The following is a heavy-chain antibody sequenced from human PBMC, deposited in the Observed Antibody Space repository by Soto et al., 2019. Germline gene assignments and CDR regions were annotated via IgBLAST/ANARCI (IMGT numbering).Heavy chain of an antibody. J-gene: IGHJ6*02. D-gene: IGHD3-22*01. Sequence: QVQLQESGPGLVKPSGTLSLTCAVSGGSISSSNWWSWVRQPPGKGLEWIGEIYHSGGTNYNPSHKSPVTISVDKSKNQFSLKLSSVTAADTAVYYCARNWYYYDSSGYYFSYYGMDVWGQGTTVTVSS. CDR2: IYHSGGT. V-gene: IGHV4-4*02. CDR1: GGSISSSNW. CDR3: ARNWYYYDSSGYYFSYYGMDV.